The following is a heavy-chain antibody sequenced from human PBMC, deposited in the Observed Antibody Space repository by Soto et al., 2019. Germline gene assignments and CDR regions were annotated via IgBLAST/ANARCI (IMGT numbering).Heavy chain of an antibody. CDR2: ISYDGGHK. D-gene: IGHD4-4*01. J-gene: IGHJ6*02. Sequence: QVQLVESGGGVVHPERSLRLSCSASEFTFSSYAMHWVHQAPGKGPEWVAGISYDGGHKFYGDSVRGRFTISRDSSKTTVFLEMNSLRPEDTAAYYCARVKTDYSNPRGPFFFYGMDVWGQGTTVTVSS. CDR3: ARVKTDYSNPRGPFFFYGMDV. V-gene: IGHV3-30-3*01. CDR1: EFTFSSYA.